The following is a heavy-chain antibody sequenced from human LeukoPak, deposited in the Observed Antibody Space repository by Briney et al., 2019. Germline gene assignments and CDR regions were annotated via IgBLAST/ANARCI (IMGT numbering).Heavy chain of an antibody. V-gene: IGHV4-4*07. CDR3: ARIRRHSYDWYADDS. CDR1: GASVSSNY. Sequence: SETLSLTCAVSGASVSSNYWSWIRQSAGERLEWIGRISFSDGTNYSPSLKSRVSMSLDASKNQFSLKLTSVTAADTAVHYCARIRRHSYDWYADDSWGQGALVTVSS. D-gene: IGHD6-19*01. CDR2: ISFSDGT. J-gene: IGHJ4*02.